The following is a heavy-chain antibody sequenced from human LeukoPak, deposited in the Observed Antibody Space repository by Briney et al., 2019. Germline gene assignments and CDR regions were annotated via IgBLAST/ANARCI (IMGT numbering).Heavy chain of an antibody. CDR2: IRSKANSYAT. J-gene: IGHJ6*03. V-gene: IGHV3-73*01. Sequence: SGGSLRLSCAASGFTFSGSAMHWVRQASGKGLEWVGRIRSKANSYATAYAASVKGRFTISRDDSKNTAYLQMNSLKTEDTAVYYCTSLLTTRLEGGYYYYYMDVWGKGTTVTVSS. D-gene: IGHD4-11*01. CDR3: TSLLTTRLEGGYYYYYMDV. CDR1: GFTFSGSA.